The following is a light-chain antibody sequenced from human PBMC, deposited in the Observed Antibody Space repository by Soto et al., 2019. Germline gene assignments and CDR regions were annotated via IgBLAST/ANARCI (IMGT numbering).Light chain of an antibody. V-gene: IGLV2-23*01. Sequence: QSALTQPASVSGSPGQSITISCTGTSSDVGSYNLVSWYQHHPGKAPKFMIYEGSKRPSGVSNRFSGSKSGNTASLTISGLQAEDEADYYCCSYAGSSTPYVFGTGTKLTVL. CDR1: SSDVGSYNL. J-gene: IGLJ1*01. CDR3: CSYAGSSTPYV. CDR2: EGS.